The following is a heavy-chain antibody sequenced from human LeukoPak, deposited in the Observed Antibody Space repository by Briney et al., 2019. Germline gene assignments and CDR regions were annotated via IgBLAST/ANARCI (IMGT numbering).Heavy chain of an antibody. Sequence: GGSLRLSCAASGFTFSSYSMNWVRQAPGKGLEWVSSISSSSSYIYYADSVKGRFTISRDNAKNSLYLQMNSLRAEDTAVYYCARGMGSSGWYLPDFDYWGQGTLVTVSS. CDR2: ISSSSSYI. D-gene: IGHD6-19*01. CDR1: GFTFSSYS. J-gene: IGHJ4*02. V-gene: IGHV3-21*01. CDR3: ARGMGSSGWYLPDFDY.